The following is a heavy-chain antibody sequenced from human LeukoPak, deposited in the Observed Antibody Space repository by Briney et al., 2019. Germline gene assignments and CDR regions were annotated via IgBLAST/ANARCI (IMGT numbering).Heavy chain of an antibody. D-gene: IGHD3-22*01. V-gene: IGHV1-18*01. CDR2: ISAYNGNT. J-gene: IGHJ4*02. Sequence: ASVKVSCKASGYTFTSYGICWVRQAPGQGLEWMGWISAYNGNTNSAQKLQGRVTMTTDTSTSTAYMELRSLRSDDTAVYYCARVDSSGYYRPFDYWGQGTLVTVSS. CDR3: ARVDSSGYYRPFDY. CDR1: GYTFTSYG.